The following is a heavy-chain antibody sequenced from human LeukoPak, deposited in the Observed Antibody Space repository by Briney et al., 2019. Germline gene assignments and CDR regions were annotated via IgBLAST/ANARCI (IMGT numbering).Heavy chain of an antibody. CDR1: GFTFSAYH. V-gene: IGHV4-34*01. CDR2: INHSGST. D-gene: IGHD1-1*01. J-gene: IGHJ5*01. CDR3: ARALLEGWFDY. Sequence: GSLRLSCASSGFTFSAYHMNWVRQPPGKGLEWIGEINHSGSTNYNPSLKSRVTISVDTSKNQFSLKLSSVTAADTAVYYCARALLEGWFDYWGQGTLVTVSS.